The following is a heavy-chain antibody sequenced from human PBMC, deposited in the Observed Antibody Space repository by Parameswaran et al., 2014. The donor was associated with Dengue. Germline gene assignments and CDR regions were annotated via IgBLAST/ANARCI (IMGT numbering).Heavy chain of an antibody. J-gene: IGHJ6*03. CDR3: ARVPVTTIFGPTGVNYYYMDV. CDR2: IFSNDEK. D-gene: IGHD3-3*01. Sequence: WIRQPPGKALEWLAHIFSNDEKSYSTSLKSRLTISKDTSKSQVVLTMTNMDPVDTATYYCARVPVTTIFGPTGVNYYYMDVWGKGTTVTVSS. V-gene: IGHV2-26*01.